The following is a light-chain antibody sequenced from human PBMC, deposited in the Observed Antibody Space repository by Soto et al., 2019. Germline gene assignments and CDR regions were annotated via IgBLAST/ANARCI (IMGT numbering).Light chain of an antibody. J-gene: IGKJ1*01. CDR3: QQYRT. CDR1: QSVSSSS. V-gene: IGKV3-20*01. Sequence: EIVLTQSPGTLSLSPGERATLSCRASQSVSSSSLAWYQQNPGQAPRLLIYEASSRATGIPDRFSGSGSGTDFTLTISRLEPEDFALYYCQQYRTFGQGTKVEIK. CDR2: EAS.